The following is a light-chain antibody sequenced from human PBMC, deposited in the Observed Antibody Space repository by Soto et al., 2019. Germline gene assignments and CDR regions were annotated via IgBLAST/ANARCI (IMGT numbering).Light chain of an antibody. CDR3: NSYTTSSTLV. CDR1: RSDVGGYNC. Sequence: QSVLTQPASVSGPPGQSITISCTGTRSDVGGYNCVSWYQQHPGKAPKLIIYEVTSRPSGVSHRFSGSKSGNTASLAISGLQSGDEADYYCNSYTTSSTLVFGTGSKVTDL. J-gene: IGLJ1*01. V-gene: IGLV2-14*03. CDR2: EVT.